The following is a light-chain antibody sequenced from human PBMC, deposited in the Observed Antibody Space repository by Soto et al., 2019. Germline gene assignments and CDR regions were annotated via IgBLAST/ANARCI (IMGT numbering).Light chain of an antibody. CDR1: QGIGTD. CDR3: QQTYSTPWT. Sequence: DIQMTQSPSSLSASMGDIVSITCRASQGIGTDLNWYQQKPGKAPKLLIYGASTLQGGVPSRFSGSVSGTELTLTIRSRQPGDLSTYFCQQTYSTPWTFGQGTKV. J-gene: IGKJ1*01. CDR2: GAS. V-gene: IGKV1-39*01.